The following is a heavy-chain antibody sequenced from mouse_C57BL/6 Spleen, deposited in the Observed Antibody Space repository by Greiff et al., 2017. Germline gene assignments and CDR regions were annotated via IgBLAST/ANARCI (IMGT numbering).Heavy chain of an antibody. V-gene: IGHV2-2*02. CDR3: AGQDSSNYAMDY. D-gene: IGHD3-2*02. Sequence: VQLMESGPGLVQPSQSLSITCTVSGFSLTSYGVHWVRQSPGKGLEWLGVIWSGGSTDYNAAFISRLSISKDNSKRQVFFKMNSMQASDTATYYCAGQDSSNYAMDYWGQGTSVTVSS. CDR1: GFSLTSYG. J-gene: IGHJ4*01. CDR2: IWSGGST.